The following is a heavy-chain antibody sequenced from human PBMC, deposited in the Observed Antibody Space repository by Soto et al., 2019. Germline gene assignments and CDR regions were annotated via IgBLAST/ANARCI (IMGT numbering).Heavy chain of an antibody. D-gene: IGHD3-16*01. CDR3: AADLPDWGAYAFDY. Sequence: EVQLVESGGGLVEPRGSLRLSCAASGFTFTNAWLNWVRQAPGKGLEWVGRIKSKTDGGTTDYAAPVKGRFTISRDDSENTVYLQMNSLKTEDTAVYYCAADLPDWGAYAFDYWGQGTLVTVSS. J-gene: IGHJ4*02. V-gene: IGHV3-15*07. CDR1: GFTFTNAW. CDR2: IKSKTDGGTT.